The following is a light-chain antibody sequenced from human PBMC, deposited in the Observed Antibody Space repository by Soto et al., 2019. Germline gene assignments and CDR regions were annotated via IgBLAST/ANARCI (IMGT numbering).Light chain of an antibody. CDR2: LGS. J-gene: IGKJ5*01. CDR3: MQALQTPPG. Sequence: DIVMTQSPLSLPVTPGEPASISCRSSQSLLHSNGYNYLDRYLQKPGQSPQLLIYLGSNRASGVPDRFSGSGSSTDFTLKISRVEAEDVGVYYCMQALQTPPGFGQGTRLENK. V-gene: IGKV2-28*01. CDR1: QSLLHSNGYNY.